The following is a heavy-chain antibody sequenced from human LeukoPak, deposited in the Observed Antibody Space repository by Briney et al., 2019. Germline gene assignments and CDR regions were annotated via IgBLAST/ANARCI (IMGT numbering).Heavy chain of an antibody. CDR3: ARDHSSGYYFDY. V-gene: IGHV3-33*01. CDR1: GFTFSSYG. Sequence: GRSLRLSCAASGFTFSSYGMHWVRQAPGKGLEWVAVIWYDGSNKYYADSVKGRFTISRDNSENTLYLQMNSLRAEDTAVYYCARDHSSGYYFDYWGQGTLVTVSS. J-gene: IGHJ4*02. D-gene: IGHD3-22*01. CDR2: IWYDGSNK.